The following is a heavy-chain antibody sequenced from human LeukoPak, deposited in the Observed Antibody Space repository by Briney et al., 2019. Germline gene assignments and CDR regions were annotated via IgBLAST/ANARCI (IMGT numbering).Heavy chain of an antibody. CDR1: GFTFSSSW. CDR2: IGGGGVST. Sequence: SGGSLRLSCAASGFTFSSSWMHWVRQAPGKGVEWVSAIGGGGVSTFYADSVKGRFTISRDNSKNTLYLQMNSLRAEDTAVYYCAKRNYYDSSGYYYDYWGQGTLVTVSS. V-gene: IGHV3-23*01. D-gene: IGHD3-22*01. CDR3: AKRNYYDSSGYYYDY. J-gene: IGHJ4*02.